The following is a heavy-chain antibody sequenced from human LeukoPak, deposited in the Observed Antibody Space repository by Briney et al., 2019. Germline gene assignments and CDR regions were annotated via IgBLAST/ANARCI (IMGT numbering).Heavy chain of an antibody. CDR3: ARVGASFEKSFDY. V-gene: IGHV4-39*07. CDR2: IYYSGST. D-gene: IGHD1-26*01. J-gene: IGHJ4*02. Sequence: PSETLSLTCTVSGGSISSSSYYWGWIRQPPGEGLEWIGSIYYSGSTYYNPSLKSRVTISVDTSKNQFSLKLSSVTAADTAVYYCARVGASFEKSFDYWGQGTLVTVSS. CDR1: GGSISSSSYY.